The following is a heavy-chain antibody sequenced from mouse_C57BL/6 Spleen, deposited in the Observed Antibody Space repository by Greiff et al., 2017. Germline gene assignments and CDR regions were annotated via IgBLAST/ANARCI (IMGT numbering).Heavy chain of an antibody. J-gene: IGHJ3*01. V-gene: IGHV1-82*01. D-gene: IGHD2-4*01. CDR3: ARLNYDYEKAY. CDR1: GYAFSSSW. Sequence: QVQLKQSGPELVKPGASVKISCKASGYAFSSSWMNWVKQRPGKGLEWIGRIYPGDGDTNYNGKFKGKATLTADKSSSTAYMQLSSLTSEDSAVYFCARLNYDYEKAYWGQGTLVTVSA. CDR2: IYPGDGDT.